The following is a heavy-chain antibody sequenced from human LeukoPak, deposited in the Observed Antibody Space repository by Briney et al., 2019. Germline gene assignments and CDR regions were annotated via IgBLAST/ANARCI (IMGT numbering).Heavy chain of an antibody. Sequence: GASVKVSCKASGYTFTSYDINWVRQATGQGLEWMGWMNPNSGNTGYAQKFQGRVTMTRNTSISTAYMELSSLRSEDTAVYYCARGLLAAKRSRFGGVIAADYWGQGTLVTVSS. CDR2: MNPNSGNT. V-gene: IGHV1-8*01. CDR3: ARGLLAAKRSRFGGVIAADY. CDR1: GYTFTSYD. J-gene: IGHJ4*02. D-gene: IGHD3-16*02.